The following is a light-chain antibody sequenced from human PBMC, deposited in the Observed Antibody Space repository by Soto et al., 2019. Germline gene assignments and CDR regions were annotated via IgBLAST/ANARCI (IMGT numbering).Light chain of an antibody. V-gene: IGKV1-5*01. CDR1: QSISSW. CDR3: QKFNSVPHT. Sequence: DIQMTQSPSTLSASVGDRVTITCRASQSISSWLAWYQQKPGKAPKLLIYDASSLESGVPSRFSGSGSGTDFTLTISSLQPEDVATYYCQKFNSVPHTFGQGTKLEIK. CDR2: DAS. J-gene: IGKJ2*01.